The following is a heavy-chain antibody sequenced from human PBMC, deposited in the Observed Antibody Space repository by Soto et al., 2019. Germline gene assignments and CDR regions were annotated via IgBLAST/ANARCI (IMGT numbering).Heavy chain of an antibody. Sequence: QVQLVQSGAEVKTPGSSLKVSCTVSGSRFSNYVISWVRQAPGHGLEWLGRIIPIFNSTQYARRFQGRVTITAEKSTNTASLELSSLRSDDTAVYYCAREGRGKKAGYNGLVSLGYWGQGTLVTVSS. V-gene: IGHV1-69*06. CDR1: GSRFSNYV. J-gene: IGHJ4*02. D-gene: IGHD2-2*02. CDR3: AREGRGKKAGYNGLVSLGY. CDR2: IIPIFNST.